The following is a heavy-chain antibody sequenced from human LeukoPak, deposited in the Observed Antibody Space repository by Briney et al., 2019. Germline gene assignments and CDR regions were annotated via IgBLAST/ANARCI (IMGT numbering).Heavy chain of an antibody. J-gene: IGHJ5*02. CDR3: ARVSVAGYNWFDP. V-gene: IGHV3-30*02. D-gene: IGHD6-19*01. Sequence: GGSLRLSCAASGYTLSSYGIQWVRRAPGRGVEWVKFIRCGESNKYYADSVEGRFTIYRDNAKHSLYLQMNSLRAEHASVYYSARVSVAGYNWFDPWGQETLITVSS. CDR2: IRCGESNK. CDR1: GYTLSSYG.